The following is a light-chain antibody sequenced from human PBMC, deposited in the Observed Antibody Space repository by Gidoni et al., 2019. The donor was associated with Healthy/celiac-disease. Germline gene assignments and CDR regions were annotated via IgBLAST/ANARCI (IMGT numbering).Light chain of an antibody. CDR3: QQYGSSPWT. CDR2: GAS. J-gene: IGKJ1*01. Sequence: VFTPSPGTLSLSPGERATLSCRASQSVSSSYLAWYQQKPGQAPRLLIYGASSRATGIPDRFSGSGSGTDFTLTISRLEPEDFAVYYCQQYGSSPWTFGQGTKVEIK. CDR1: QSVSSSY. V-gene: IGKV3-20*01.